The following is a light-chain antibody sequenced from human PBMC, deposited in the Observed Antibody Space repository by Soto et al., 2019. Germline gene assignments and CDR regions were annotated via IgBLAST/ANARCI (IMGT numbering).Light chain of an antibody. CDR1: HDSRNQ. V-gene: IGKV1-6*01. CDR2: SAS. J-gene: IGKJ1*01. CDR3: LHDDNSVWT. Sequence: AIQMTQSPSSLSASVGDRVTLPCRASHDSRNQLGWYQQKPGKAPKLLIYSASSLQSGVPSRFSGSGSGTDYTLTINILQPDDFANYYCLHDDNSVWTFGQGTKVEIK.